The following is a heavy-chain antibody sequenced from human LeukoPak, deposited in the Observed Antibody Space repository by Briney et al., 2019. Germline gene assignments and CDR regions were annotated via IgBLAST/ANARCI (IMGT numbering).Heavy chain of an antibody. D-gene: IGHD3-22*01. CDR1: EFTFSSYS. CDR3: AKDDSSGSDY. CDR2: ISGSGGST. Sequence: GGSLRLSCAASEFTFSSYSMNWVRQAPGKGLEWVSAISGSGGSTYYADSVKGRFTISRDNSKNTLYLQMNSLRAEDTAVYYCAKDDSSGSDYWGQGTLVTVSS. V-gene: IGHV3-23*01. J-gene: IGHJ4*02.